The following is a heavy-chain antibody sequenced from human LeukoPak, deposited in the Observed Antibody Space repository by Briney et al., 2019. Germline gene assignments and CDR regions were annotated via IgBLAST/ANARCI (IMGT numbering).Heavy chain of an antibody. J-gene: IGHJ4*02. V-gene: IGHV4-59*01. D-gene: IGHD5-18*01. CDR1: GGSISSYY. CDR3: ARLRYTYGCGYFDY. Sequence: SETLSLTCSVSGGSISSYYWTWIRQPPGKGLEWIGYIYDSGSTNYNPSLKSRLTISVDTSKNQFSLKLNSVTAADTAFYYCARLRYTYGCGYFDYWGQGTLVTVSS. CDR2: IYDSGST.